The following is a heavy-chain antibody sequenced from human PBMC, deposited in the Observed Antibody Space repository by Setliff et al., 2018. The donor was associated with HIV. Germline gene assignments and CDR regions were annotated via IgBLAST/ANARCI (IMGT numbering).Heavy chain of an antibody. Sequence: ASVKVSCKASGYSFSDYYIHWVRQAPGHGIQWMGWISPKYGDTFYSEKFQGRLTITRDTSANTAYMKLSNLRSEDTAIYYCLRRATAAEVFDYWGQGTLVTVSS. D-gene: IGHD6-13*01. CDR3: LRRATAAEVFDY. CDR2: ISPKYGDT. V-gene: IGHV1-2*02. CDR1: GYSFSDYY. J-gene: IGHJ4*02.